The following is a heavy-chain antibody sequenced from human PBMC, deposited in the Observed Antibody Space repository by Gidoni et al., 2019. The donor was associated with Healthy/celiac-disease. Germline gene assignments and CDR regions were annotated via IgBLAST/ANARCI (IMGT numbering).Heavy chain of an antibody. CDR1: GGSFSGYY. J-gene: IGHJ4*02. D-gene: IGHD6-13*01. Sequence: QVQLQQWGAGLLKPSETLSLTCAVYGGSFSGYYWIWIRQPPGKGLEWIGEINHSGSTKYNPSLKSRVTISVDTSKNQFSLKLSSVTAADTAVYYCARARKGYSSSWGPKYYFDYWGQGTLVTVSS. V-gene: IGHV4-34*01. CDR2: INHSGST. CDR3: ARARKGYSSSWGPKYYFDY.